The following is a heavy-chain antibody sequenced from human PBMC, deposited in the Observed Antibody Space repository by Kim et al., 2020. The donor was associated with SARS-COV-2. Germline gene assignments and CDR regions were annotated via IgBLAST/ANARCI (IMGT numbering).Heavy chain of an antibody. CDR3: ARDNESSIFGAVIRPNSFDY. D-gene: IGHD3-3*01. Sequence: GGSLRLSCAASGFTFSSYSMNWVRQAPGKGLEWVSSISSSSSYIYFADSVKGRFTISRDNAKNSLYLQMNSLRAEDTAVYYCARDNESSIFGAVIRPNSFDYWGQGTLVTVSS. V-gene: IGHV3-21*01. CDR1: GFTFSSYS. J-gene: IGHJ4*02. CDR2: ISSSSSYI.